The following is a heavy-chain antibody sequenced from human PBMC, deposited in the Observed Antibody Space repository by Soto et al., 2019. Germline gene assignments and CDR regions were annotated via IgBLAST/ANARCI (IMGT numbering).Heavy chain of an antibody. CDR1: GFTFRRHG. V-gene: IGHV3-33*01. Sequence: QVQLVESGGGVVQPGRSLRLSCAASGFTFRRHGMHWVRQAPGKGLEWVAAIWYDGSNKYYADSVRGRYTISRDNSKNMLLVQMDGLRVEDTAIYYCARDGVDGDHDAFDIWGQGTMVTVSS. CDR2: IWYDGSNK. CDR3: ARDGVDGDHDAFDI. D-gene: IGHD4-17*01. J-gene: IGHJ3*02.